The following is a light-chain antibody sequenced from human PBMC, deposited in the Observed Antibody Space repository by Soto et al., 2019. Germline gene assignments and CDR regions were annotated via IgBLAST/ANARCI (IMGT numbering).Light chain of an antibody. CDR2: SSS. V-gene: IGKV1-39*01. J-gene: IGKJ1*01. CDR3: QQSYKLTRT. Sequence: DIQWTQSPSSLSASVGDSVTIASRASQTISNFLNWYPGTRGKPPKIXIYSSSPLQSGVPSMFGGSGAGTDCTLAINGLQPADVASYCCQQSYKLTRTFGPGTKVDIK. CDR1: QTISNF.